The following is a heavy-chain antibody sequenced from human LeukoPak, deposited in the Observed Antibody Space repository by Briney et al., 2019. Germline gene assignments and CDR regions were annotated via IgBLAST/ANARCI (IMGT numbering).Heavy chain of an antibody. CDR1: GGSISSNSYY. CDR2: IYYSGST. CDR3: ARGSMVRGDYYMDV. Sequence: SETLSLTCAVSGGSISSNSYYWGWIRQPPGKGLEWIGSIYYSGSTYYNPSLKSRVTISVDTSKNQFSLKLSSVTAADTAVYYCARGSMVRGDYYMDVWGKGTTVTVSS. V-gene: IGHV4-39*07. D-gene: IGHD3-10*01. J-gene: IGHJ6*03.